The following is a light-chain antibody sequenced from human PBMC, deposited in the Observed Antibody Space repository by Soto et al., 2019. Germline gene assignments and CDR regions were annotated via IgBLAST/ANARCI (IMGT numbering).Light chain of an antibody. V-gene: IGKV3-15*01. CDR2: GAS. CDR1: QRVGSS. CDR3: QQYNNWPPT. Sequence: EIVMTQSPATLSVSPGDRATLSCRASQRVGSSLAWSQQKPGQAPRLLIYGASTRATGIPVRFSGSGSETDFTLTISSLQSEDFAVYFCQQYNNWPPTFGQGTKVEIK. J-gene: IGKJ1*01.